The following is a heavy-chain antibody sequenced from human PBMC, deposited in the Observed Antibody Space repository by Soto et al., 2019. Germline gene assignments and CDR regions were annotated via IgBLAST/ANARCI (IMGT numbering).Heavy chain of an antibody. V-gene: IGHV1-69*13. CDR1: GYTFTSYY. J-gene: IGHJ6*02. D-gene: IGHD3-3*02. CDR2: IMPVFRRP. CDR3: ARDKDRPQLGGNYYYILDV. Sequence: SVKVSCKASGYTFTSYYIHWVRQAPGQGLEWVGGIMPVFRRPKYAQNFQGRVTISADESTSTAYMELSSLRSDDTAVYYCARDKDRPQLGGNYYYILDVWGQGTAVTVSS.